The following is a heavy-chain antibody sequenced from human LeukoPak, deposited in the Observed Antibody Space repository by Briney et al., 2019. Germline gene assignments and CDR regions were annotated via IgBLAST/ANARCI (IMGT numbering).Heavy chain of an antibody. CDR2: ISYDGSNE. CDR3: ARARVRGVSFFAY. Sequence: GGSLRLSCEASGFTFSTYAMHWVRRAPGKGLEWVSEISYDGSNEYYADSVKGRFTISRGKSKNTLYLQMNSLTAEDSAVYYCARARVRGVSFFAYSGQGTLVTVYS. CDR1: GFTFSTYA. J-gene: IGHJ4*02. D-gene: IGHD2-21*01. V-gene: IGHV3-30*01.